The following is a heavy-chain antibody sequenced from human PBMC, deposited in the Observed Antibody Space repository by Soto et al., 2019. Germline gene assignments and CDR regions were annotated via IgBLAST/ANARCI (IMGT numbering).Heavy chain of an antibody. D-gene: IGHD2-2*01. V-gene: IGHV1-69*01. Sequence: QVQLVQSGAEVKKPGSSVKVSCKASGGTFGSYAITWVRRAPGQGLEWLGGIIPILNSPAYAQKFKARVVITADEITNTAYMELNSLRFDDTAAYYCAREAPYCTSATCPKLYDMDVWGQGTTVTVAS. CDR2: IIPILNSP. CDR1: GGTFGSYA. J-gene: IGHJ6*02. CDR3: AREAPYCTSATCPKLYDMDV.